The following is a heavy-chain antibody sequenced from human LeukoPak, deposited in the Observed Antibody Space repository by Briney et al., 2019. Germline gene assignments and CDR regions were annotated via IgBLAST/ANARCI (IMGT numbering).Heavy chain of an antibody. J-gene: IGHJ4*02. Sequence: GGSLRLSCAASGFTFSSYEMNWVRQAPGKGLEWVSYISSSGSNIYYADSVKGRFTISRDNAKNSLFLQMNSLGAEDTAVYYCARLYSSSSGRALVYWGQGTLVTVSS. D-gene: IGHD6-6*01. V-gene: IGHV3-48*03. CDR1: GFTFSSYE. CDR2: ISSSGSNI. CDR3: ARLYSSSSGRALVY.